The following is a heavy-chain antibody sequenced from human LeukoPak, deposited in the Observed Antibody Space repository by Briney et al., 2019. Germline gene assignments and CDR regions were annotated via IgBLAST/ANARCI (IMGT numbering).Heavy chain of an antibody. V-gene: IGHV5-51*01. CDR3: ARLLYYGSSGYPEYFQH. CDR1: GYSFTSYW. CDR2: IYPGDSDT. D-gene: IGHD3-22*01. J-gene: IGHJ1*01. Sequence: GESLKISCKGSGYSFTSYWIAWVRQMPGKGLEWMGIIYPGDSDTTYSPSFQGQVTISADKSISTAYLQWSSLKASDTAMYYCARLLYYGSSGYPEYFQHWGQGTLVTVSS.